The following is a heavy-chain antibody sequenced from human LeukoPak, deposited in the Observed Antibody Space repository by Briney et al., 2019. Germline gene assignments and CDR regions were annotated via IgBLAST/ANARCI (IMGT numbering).Heavy chain of an antibody. V-gene: IGHV3-7*01. Sequence: GGSLRLSCAASGFTFSSYWMSWVCQAPGKGLEWVANIKQDGSEKYYVDSVKGRFTISRDNAKNSLYLQMNSLRAEDTAVYYCARDAEQWLVGAFDIWGQGTMVTVSS. CDR2: IKQDGSEK. J-gene: IGHJ3*02. D-gene: IGHD6-19*01. CDR3: ARDAEQWLVGAFDI. CDR1: GFTFSSYW.